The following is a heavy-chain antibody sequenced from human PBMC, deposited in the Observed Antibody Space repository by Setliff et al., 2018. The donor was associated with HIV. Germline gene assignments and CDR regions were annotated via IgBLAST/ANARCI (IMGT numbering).Heavy chain of an antibody. J-gene: IGHJ3*02. CDR2: IIPILGIA. Sequence: GASVKVSCKASGGTFSSYAISWVRQAPGQGLEWMGGIIPILGIANYAQKFQGRVTMTRDTSTNTVYMELSSLTSGDTAMYYCVSPMRVSQAFDIWGQGTMVTVSS. CDR3: VSPMRVSQAFDI. V-gene: IGHV1-69*10. CDR1: GGTFSSYA.